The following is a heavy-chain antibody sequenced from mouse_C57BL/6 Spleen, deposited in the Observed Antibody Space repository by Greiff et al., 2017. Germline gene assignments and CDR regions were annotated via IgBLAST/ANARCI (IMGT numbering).Heavy chain of an antibody. Sequence: VQLQQPGTDLVKPGASVKLSCKASGYTFTSYWMHWVQQGPGQGLEWIGNINPSNGGTNYNEKFKSKATLTVDKSSSTAYLQLNSLTSEGSAVYNCATYYSSDYWGQGTTLTVSS. CDR1: GYTFTSYW. V-gene: IGHV1-53*01. CDR3: ATYYSSDY. CDR2: INPSNGGT. J-gene: IGHJ2*01. D-gene: IGHD2-5*01.